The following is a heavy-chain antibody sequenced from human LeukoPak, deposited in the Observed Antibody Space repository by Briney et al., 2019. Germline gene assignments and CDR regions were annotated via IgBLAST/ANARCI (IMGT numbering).Heavy chain of an antibody. D-gene: IGHD2-21*02. CDR1: GFTFSNYG. CDR2: ISYDGSNK. V-gene: IGHV3-30*18. Sequence: GGSLRLSCAASGFTFSNYGMHWVRQAPGKGLEWVAVISYDGSNKYHADSVKGRFTISRDNSKNTLYLQMNSLRAEDTALYYCAKDIAAFCGGDCYHKGFDYWGQGTLVTVSS. J-gene: IGHJ4*02. CDR3: AKDIAAFCGGDCYHKGFDY.